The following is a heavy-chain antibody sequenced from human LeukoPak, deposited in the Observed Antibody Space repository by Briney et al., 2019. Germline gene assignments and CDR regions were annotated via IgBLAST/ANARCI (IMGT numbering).Heavy chain of an antibody. CDR3: AREVGYGSGGFNWFDP. D-gene: IGHD3-10*01. J-gene: IGHJ5*02. CDR1: GGSISSYY. V-gene: IGHV4-59*01. CDR2: IYYSGST. Sequence: SETLSLTCTVSGGSISSYYWSWIRQPPGKGLEWLGYIYYSGSTNYNPSLKSRVTISVDTSKNQFSLKLSSVTAADTAVYYCAREVGYGSGGFNWFDPWGQGTLVTVSS.